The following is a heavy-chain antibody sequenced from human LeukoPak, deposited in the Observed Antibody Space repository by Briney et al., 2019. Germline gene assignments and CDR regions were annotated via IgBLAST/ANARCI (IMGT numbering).Heavy chain of an antibody. Sequence: GGSLRLSCAASGFTLSSYAMTWVRQAPGKGLEWVSGISGGGGSTYHADSVKGRFTISRDNSRNTLYLRMNSLRGEDSAIYYCAKDPYTSGWSYFDYWGQGALVTVSS. CDR2: ISGGGGST. V-gene: IGHV3-23*01. D-gene: IGHD6-19*01. CDR1: GFTLSSYA. J-gene: IGHJ4*02. CDR3: AKDPYTSGWSYFDY.